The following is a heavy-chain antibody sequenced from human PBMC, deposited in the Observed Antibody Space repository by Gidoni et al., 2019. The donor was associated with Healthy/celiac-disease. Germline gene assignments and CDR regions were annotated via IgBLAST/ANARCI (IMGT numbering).Heavy chain of an antibody. J-gene: IGHJ4*02. CDR3: ARDRDTYYDFWSGYYTGSYFDY. V-gene: IGHV4-39*07. CDR1: GGSISRRSYY. CDR2: IFYSGST. D-gene: IGHD3-3*01. Sequence: QLQLQESGPGLVQPSETLSLTCTVPGGSISRRSYYWVWIRQPPGKGLEWIGSIFYSGSTYYNPSLKSRVTISVDTYKNQFPLKLSAVNAADTAVYYCARDRDTYYDFWSGYYTGSYFDYWGQGTLVNVSS.